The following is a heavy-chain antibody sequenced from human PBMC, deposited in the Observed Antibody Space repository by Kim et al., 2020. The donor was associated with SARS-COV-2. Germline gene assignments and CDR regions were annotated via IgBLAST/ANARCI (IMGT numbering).Heavy chain of an antibody. CDR2: INPSGGST. CDR1: GYTFTSYY. Sequence: ASVKVSCKASGYTFTSYYVHWVRQAPGQGLEWMGIINPSGGSTSYAQKFQGRVTMTRDTSTSTVYMELSSLRSEDTAVYYCARDGVTYYYDSSGYNTFDYWGQGTLVTVSS. CDR3: ARDGVTYYYDSSGYNTFDY. V-gene: IGHV1-46*01. D-gene: IGHD3-22*01. J-gene: IGHJ4*02.